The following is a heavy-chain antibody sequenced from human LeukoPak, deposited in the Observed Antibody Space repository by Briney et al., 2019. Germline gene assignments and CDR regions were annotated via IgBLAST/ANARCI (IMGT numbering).Heavy chain of an antibody. Sequence: PGGSLRLSCAASGSTFSSYSMNWVRRAPGKGLEWVSSISSSSSYIYYADSVKGRFTISRDNAKNSLYLQMNSLRAEDTAVYYCARVTEVPYYFDYWGQGTLVTVSS. CDR3: ARVTEVPYYFDY. CDR1: GSTFSSYS. CDR2: ISSSSSYI. V-gene: IGHV3-21*01. J-gene: IGHJ4*02.